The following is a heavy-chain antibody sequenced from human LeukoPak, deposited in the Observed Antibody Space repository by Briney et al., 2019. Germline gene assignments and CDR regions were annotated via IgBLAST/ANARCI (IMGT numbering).Heavy chain of an antibody. D-gene: IGHD4-17*01. J-gene: IGHJ5*02. V-gene: IGHV3-21*01. CDR2: IDGTNAYI. Sequence: GGSLRLSCAASGFSFTTYRMIWVRQAPGKGLEWVSAIDGTNAYINYADSVKGRFTISRDNIKNSLYLQMSSLRAEDTALYYSVKGFDYGDLRSNWFDPWGQGTLVTVSS. CDR1: GFSFTTYR. CDR3: VKGFDYGDLRSNWFDP.